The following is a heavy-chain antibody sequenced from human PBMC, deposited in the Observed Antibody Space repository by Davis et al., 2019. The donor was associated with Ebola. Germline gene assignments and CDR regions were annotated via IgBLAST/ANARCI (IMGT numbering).Heavy chain of an antibody. CDR1: GFTFSSYS. J-gene: IGHJ6*01. CDR2: IKQDGGET. D-gene: IGHD2-8*01. Sequence: PGGSLRLSCAASGFTFSSYSMNWVPQAPAHLLHLFADIKQDGGETDYLHSVKGRFTISRDNTKNSLYLQMNSLRAEDTAVYYCARDPGGLGVLDVWGKGTTVTVSS. V-gene: IGHV3-7*03. CDR3: ARDPGGLGVLDV.